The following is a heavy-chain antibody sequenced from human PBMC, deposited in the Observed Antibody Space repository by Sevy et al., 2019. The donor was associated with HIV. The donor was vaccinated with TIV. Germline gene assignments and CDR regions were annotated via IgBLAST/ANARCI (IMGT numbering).Heavy chain of an antibody. CDR2: ISGSGGTI. CDR3: TRDPSSRFPANYPAHYFDL. V-gene: IGHV3-48*01. J-gene: IGHJ4*02. CDR1: GFSLSDYS. D-gene: IGHD1-7*01. Sequence: GGSLRLSCEASGFSLSDYSITWVRRAPGKGLEWVSYISGSGGTIYYADSVKGRFTISRDNDKNSVYLQLNSLRGDDTAVYFCTRDPSSRFPANYPAHYFDLWGQGTQVTVSS.